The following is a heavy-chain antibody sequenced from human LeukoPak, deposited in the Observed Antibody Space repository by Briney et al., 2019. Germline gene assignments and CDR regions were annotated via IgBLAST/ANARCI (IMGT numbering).Heavy chain of an antibody. CDR2: INPSGGST. D-gene: IGHD3-22*01. Sequence: ASVKVSCKASGYTFTSYYMHWVRQAPGQGLEWMGIINPSGGSTSYAQKFQGRVTMTRDTPTSTAYMELRSLRSDDTAVYYCAIVLGYDSSGYNYPIDYWGQGTLVTVSS. CDR3: AIVLGYDSSGYNYPIDY. V-gene: IGHV1-46*01. J-gene: IGHJ4*02. CDR1: GYTFTSYY.